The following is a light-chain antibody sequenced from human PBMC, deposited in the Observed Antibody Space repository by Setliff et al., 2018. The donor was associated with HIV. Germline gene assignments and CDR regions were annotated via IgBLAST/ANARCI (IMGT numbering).Light chain of an antibody. Sequence: QSVLAQPPSVSGAPGQRVTISCTGSSSNIGAGYDVHWYQQFPGTAPKLLIYSNIQRPSGVPDRFSGSKSGTSASLAIAGLQSEDEADYYCATWDDSLNGVFGTGTKVTVL. J-gene: IGLJ1*01. CDR3: ATWDDSLNGV. CDR2: SNI. V-gene: IGLV1-40*01. CDR1: SSNIGAGYD.